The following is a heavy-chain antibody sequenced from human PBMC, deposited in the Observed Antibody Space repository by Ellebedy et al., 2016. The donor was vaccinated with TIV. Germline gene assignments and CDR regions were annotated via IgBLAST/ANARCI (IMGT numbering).Heavy chain of an antibody. CDR3: VRGTVAPDY. CDR1: GFTFTTPG. J-gene: IGHJ4*02. V-gene: IGHV3-23*01. CDR2: MSGGSVVA. Sequence: GESLKISCVASGFTFTTPGISWVRQAPGKGLEWVSGMSGGSVVAYYADSVKGRFTFSRDNSKNTLYLQMNNLRVEDTAIYYCVRGTVAPDYWGQGTLVTVSS. D-gene: IGHD4-11*01.